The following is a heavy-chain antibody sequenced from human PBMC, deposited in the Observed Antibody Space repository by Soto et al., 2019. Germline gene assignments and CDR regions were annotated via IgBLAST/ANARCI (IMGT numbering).Heavy chain of an antibody. V-gene: IGHV3-30*04. CDR1: GFTFSSYA. CDR3: ARDGGSG. J-gene: IGHJ4*02. Sequence: GGSLRLSCAASGFTFSSYAMHWVRQAPGKGLEWVAVIAYDGSNKYYADSVKGRFTISRDNSKNTLYLQMNSLRAEDTAVYYGARDGGSGWGQGTLVTVSS. D-gene: IGHD6-19*01. CDR2: IAYDGSNK.